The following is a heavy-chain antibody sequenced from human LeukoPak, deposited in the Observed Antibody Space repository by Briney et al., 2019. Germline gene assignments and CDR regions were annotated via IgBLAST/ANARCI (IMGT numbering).Heavy chain of an antibody. CDR2: IYYSGST. V-gene: IGHV4-39*01. CDR1: GGSISSSSYY. Sequence: PSETLSLTCTVSGGSISSSSYYWGWIRQPPGKGLEWIGSIYYSGSTYYNPSLKSRVTISVDTSKYQFSLKLSSVTAADTAVYYCARRPNYYDSSGYYYVAAFDIWGQGTMVTVSS. CDR3: ARRPNYYDSSGYYYVAAFDI. D-gene: IGHD3-22*01. J-gene: IGHJ3*02.